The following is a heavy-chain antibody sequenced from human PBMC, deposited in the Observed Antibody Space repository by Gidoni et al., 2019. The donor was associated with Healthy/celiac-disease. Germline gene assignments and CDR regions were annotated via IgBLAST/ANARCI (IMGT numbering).Heavy chain of an antibody. CDR3: ARSALSRGYSSGWFLH. D-gene: IGHD6-19*01. CDR2: IYPADSDT. Sequence: VQLVQSGAEVNKPGESLKISCQASGYTFNTYWIAWVRQMPGKGLEWMGIIYPADSDTRYSPAFEGHVTISADKSTTTAYLQWSSLEASDTAMYYCARSALSRGYSSGWFLHWGQGTLVTVSS. J-gene: IGHJ4*02. V-gene: IGHV5-51*01. CDR1: GYTFNTYW.